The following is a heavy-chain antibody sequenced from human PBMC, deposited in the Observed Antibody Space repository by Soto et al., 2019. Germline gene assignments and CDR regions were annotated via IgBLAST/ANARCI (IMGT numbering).Heavy chain of an antibody. V-gene: IGHV3-33*01. CDR3: ARDQVVVGYYYYYGMDV. CDR1: GFTFSSYG. D-gene: IGHD2-15*01. Sequence: QVQLVESGGGVVQPGRSLRLSCAASGFTFSSYGMHWVRQAPGKGLEWVAVIWYDGSNKYYPDSVKGRFTISRDNSKNTLYLQMNSLRAEDTAVYYCARDQVVVGYYYYYGMDVWGQGTTVTVSS. J-gene: IGHJ6*02. CDR2: IWYDGSNK.